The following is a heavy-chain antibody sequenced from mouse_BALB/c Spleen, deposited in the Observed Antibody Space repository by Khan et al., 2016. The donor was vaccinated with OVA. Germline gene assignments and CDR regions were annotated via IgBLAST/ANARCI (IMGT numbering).Heavy chain of an antibody. V-gene: IGHV2-6-7*01. CDR3: ARAYYGNYREAMDY. D-gene: IGHD2-10*01. J-gene: IGHJ4*01. CDR1: GFSLTGYG. Sequence: QMQLEESGPGLVAPSQSLSITCTVSGFSLTGYGVNWVRQPPGKGLEGLGMIWGDGSTDYNSALKSRLILSKDNSKSQVFLKMNSLQTDDTARYYCARAYYGNYREAMDYWGQGTSVTVSS. CDR2: IWGDGST.